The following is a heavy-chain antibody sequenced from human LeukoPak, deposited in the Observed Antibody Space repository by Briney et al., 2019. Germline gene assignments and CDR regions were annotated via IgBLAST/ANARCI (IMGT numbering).Heavy chain of an antibody. J-gene: IGHJ4*02. V-gene: IGHV4-61*01. CDR1: GDSFSSSSYL. D-gene: IGHD3-3*01. Sequence: PSETLSLTCTVSGDSFSSSSYLWGWIRQPPGKGLEWIGYIYYSGGTNYNPSLKSRVTISLNTSKTQFSLKLSSVTAADTAVYYCARGTFWSGYYHDYWGQGTLVTVSS. CDR2: IYYSGGT. CDR3: ARGTFWSGYYHDY.